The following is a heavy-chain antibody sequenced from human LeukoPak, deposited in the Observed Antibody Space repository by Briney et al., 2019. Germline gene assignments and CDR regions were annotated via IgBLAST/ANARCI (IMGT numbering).Heavy chain of an antibody. V-gene: IGHV3-11*01. CDR3: ARGHDFWSGYYLFDY. Sequence: GGSLRLSCAASGFTFSDYYITWIRQAPGKGLEWVSYISSSGSTIYYADSVKGRFTISRDNAKNSVYLQMNSLRAEDTAVYYCARGHDFWSGYYLFDYWGQGTLVTVSS. J-gene: IGHJ4*02. D-gene: IGHD3-3*01. CDR1: GFTFSDYY. CDR2: ISSSGSTI.